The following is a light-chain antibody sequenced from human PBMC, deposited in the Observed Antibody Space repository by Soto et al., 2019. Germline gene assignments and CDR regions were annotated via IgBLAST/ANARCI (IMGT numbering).Light chain of an antibody. Sequence: QSALTQHASVSGSPGQSITISCIGTSSDVGGYNFVSWYQQHPGKAPKVMIYDVSDRPSGVSDRFSGSKSGNTASLTISGLQAEDEADYYCCSYTGSSTLVFGGGTKVTVL. CDR3: CSYTGSSTLV. CDR1: SSDVGGYNF. V-gene: IGLV2-14*01. CDR2: DVS. J-gene: IGLJ2*01.